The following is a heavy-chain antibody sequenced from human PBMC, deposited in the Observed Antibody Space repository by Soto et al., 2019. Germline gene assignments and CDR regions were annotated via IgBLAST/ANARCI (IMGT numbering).Heavy chain of an antibody. CDR3: ARVTRYYDSSGYYGPTNDAFDI. CDR1: GYKFSSNS. V-gene: IGHV1-69*06. CDR2: IIPIFGTA. Sequence: ASVKVSCKASGYKFSSNSIHWVRQAPGQGLEWMGGIIPIFGTANYAQKFQGRVTITADKSTSTAYMELSSLRSEDTAVYYCARVTRYYDSSGYYGPTNDAFDIWGQGTMVTVSS. D-gene: IGHD3-22*01. J-gene: IGHJ3*02.